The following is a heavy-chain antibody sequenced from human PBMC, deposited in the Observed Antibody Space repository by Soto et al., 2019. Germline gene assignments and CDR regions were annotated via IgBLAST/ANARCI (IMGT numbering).Heavy chain of an antibody. Sequence: GGSLRLACAASGFTFSSYGMHWVRQAPGKGLEWVAVISYDGSNKYYADSVKGRFTISRDNSKNTLYLQMNSLRAEDTAVYYCAKVPHEYYYDSSYWGQGTLVTVSS. CDR1: GFTFSSYG. J-gene: IGHJ4*02. CDR2: ISYDGSNK. CDR3: AKVPHEYYYDSSY. D-gene: IGHD3-22*01. V-gene: IGHV3-30*18.